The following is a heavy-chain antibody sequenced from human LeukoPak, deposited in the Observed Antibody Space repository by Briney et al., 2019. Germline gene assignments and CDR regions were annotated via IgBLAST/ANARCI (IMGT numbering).Heavy chain of an antibody. J-gene: IGHJ4*02. V-gene: IGHV4-59*01. CDR2: IYYSGST. CDR3: ARVRVSSSSHPWYFDY. Sequence: SETLSLTCTVSGGSISSYYWTWIRQPPGKGLEWIGYIYYSGSTNYNPSLKSRVTISVDTSKNQFSLNLSSETAADTAVYYCARVRVSSSSHPWYFDYWGQGTLVTVSS. D-gene: IGHD3-22*01. CDR1: GGSISSYY.